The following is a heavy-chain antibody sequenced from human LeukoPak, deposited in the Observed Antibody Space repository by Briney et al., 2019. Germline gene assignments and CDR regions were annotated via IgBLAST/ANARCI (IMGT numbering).Heavy chain of an antibody. CDR1: GFTFSRYW. J-gene: IGHJ4*02. CDR2: VKEDGSQK. CDR3: AREAY. Sequence: PGGSLRLSCAASGFTFSRYWMSWVRQAPGKGLEWVASVKEDGSQKNYMDSVKGRFTISRDNAKKSRVLEMNSLRVEDTAVYYCAREAYWGPGILVTVSS. V-gene: IGHV3-7*01.